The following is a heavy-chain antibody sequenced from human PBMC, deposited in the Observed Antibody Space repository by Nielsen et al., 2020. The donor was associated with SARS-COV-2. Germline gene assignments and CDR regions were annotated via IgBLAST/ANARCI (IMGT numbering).Heavy chain of an antibody. CDR1: GYTFTNYY. D-gene: IGHD1-26*01. CDR2: LNPIDGST. Sequence: ASVNVSCKASGYTFTNYYLHWVRHAPGQGLEWLGLLNPIDGSTRYAQKFQGRVTMTRDTSTSTVYMEVSSLRSEDTALFYCARGTDTRVVGSTFGYFDFWGQGTLVTVSS. V-gene: IGHV1-46*01. J-gene: IGHJ4*02. CDR3: ARGTDTRVVGSTFGYFDF.